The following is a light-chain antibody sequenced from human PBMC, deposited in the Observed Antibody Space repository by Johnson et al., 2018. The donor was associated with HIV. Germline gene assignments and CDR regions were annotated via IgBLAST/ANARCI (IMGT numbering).Light chain of an antibody. J-gene: IGLJ1*01. CDR1: SSNIGNNY. V-gene: IGLV1-51*01. CDR3: ATWDSSLTTGGV. Sequence: QSVLTQPPSVSAAPGQKVTISCSGNSSNIGNNYVSLYQKFPGTAPKLLIYDNNKRPSGIPDRFSGSKSGTSATLGITGLQTGDEADYYCATWDSSLTTGGVFGSGTKVTVL. CDR2: DNN.